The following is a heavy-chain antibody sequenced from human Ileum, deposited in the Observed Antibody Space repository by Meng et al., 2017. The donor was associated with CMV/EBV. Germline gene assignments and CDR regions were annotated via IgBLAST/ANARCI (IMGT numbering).Heavy chain of an antibody. Sequence: GGSLRLSCAASGFTFSSYSMNWVRQAPGKGLEWVSSISSSSSYIYYADSVKGRFTISRDNAKNSLYLQMNSLRAEDTAVYYCAKDLRDIVVLVGARVHWGQGTLVTVSS. V-gene: IGHV3-21*01. CDR2: ISSSSSYI. D-gene: IGHD2-15*01. CDR1: GFTFSSYS. J-gene: IGHJ4*02. CDR3: AKDLRDIVVLVGARVH.